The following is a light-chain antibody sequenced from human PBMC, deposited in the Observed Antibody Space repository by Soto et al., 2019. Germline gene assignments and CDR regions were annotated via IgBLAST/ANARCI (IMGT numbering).Light chain of an antibody. CDR1: SSDVGGYNY. V-gene: IGLV2-8*01. CDR3: SFYAGSTSYV. CDR2: EVS. Sequence: QSVLTQPPSASGSPGQTGTISCTGTSSDVGGYNYVSWYQQHPGKAPKLMIYEVSKRPSGVPDRFSGSKSGNTASLTVSGFNAEDEADYYCSFYAGSTSYVFGSGSNVTVL. J-gene: IGLJ1*01.